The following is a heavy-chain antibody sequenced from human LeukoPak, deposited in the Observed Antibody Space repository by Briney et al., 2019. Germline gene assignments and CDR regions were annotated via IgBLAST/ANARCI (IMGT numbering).Heavy chain of an antibody. J-gene: IGHJ4*02. CDR1: GFTFSSYA. Sequence: PGKSLRLSCAASGFTFSSYAMHWVRQAPGKGLEWVAVISYDGSNKYYADSVKGRFNISRDNSKNTLYLQMNSLRAEDTAVYYCARDVRSGSYQYYFDYWGQGTLITVSS. CDR2: ISYDGSNK. V-gene: IGHV3-30*01. D-gene: IGHD1-26*01. CDR3: ARDVRSGSYQYYFDY.